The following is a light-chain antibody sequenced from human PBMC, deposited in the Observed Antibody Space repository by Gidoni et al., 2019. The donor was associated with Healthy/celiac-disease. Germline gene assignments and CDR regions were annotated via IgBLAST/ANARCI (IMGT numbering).Light chain of an antibody. V-gene: IGKV3-20*01. CDR1: QSVSSSY. CDR3: QQYGSSPFT. J-gene: IGKJ3*01. CDR2: GAS. Sequence: EIVLTQSPGTLSLSPGERATLSCRASQSVSSSYFAWYQQTPGQAPRLLIYGASSRATGIPDRFSGSGSGTDFTLTISRLEPEDFAVYYCQQYGSSPFTFGPGTKVDIK.